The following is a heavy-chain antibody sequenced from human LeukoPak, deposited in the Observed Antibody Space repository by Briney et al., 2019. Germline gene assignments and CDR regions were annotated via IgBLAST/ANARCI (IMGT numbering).Heavy chain of an antibody. CDR3: ARESGYSSSWHFDY. J-gene: IGHJ4*02. CDR1: GFTFSDYY. D-gene: IGHD6-13*01. Sequence: PGGSLRLSCAASGFTFSDYYMSWIRQAPGKGLEWVSYISSSGSTIYYADSVKGRFTISRDNSKNTLYLQMNSLRAEDTAVYYCARESGYSSSWHFDYWGQGTLVTVSS. CDR2: ISSSGSTI. V-gene: IGHV3-11*04.